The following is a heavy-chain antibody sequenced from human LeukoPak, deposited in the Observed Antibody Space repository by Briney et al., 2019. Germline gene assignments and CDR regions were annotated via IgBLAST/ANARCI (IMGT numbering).Heavy chain of an antibody. J-gene: IGHJ4*02. CDR1: GFTFSSYA. Sequence: GGSLRLSCAASGFTFSSYALHWVRQTPGKGLEYVSAIRSNGGSTYYANSVKGRFTISRDNSKNTLYLQMGSLRAEDKAVYYCARVSVVAATLDYWGQGTLVTVSS. D-gene: IGHD2-15*01. V-gene: IGHV3-64*01. CDR3: ARVSVVAATLDY. CDR2: IRSNGGST.